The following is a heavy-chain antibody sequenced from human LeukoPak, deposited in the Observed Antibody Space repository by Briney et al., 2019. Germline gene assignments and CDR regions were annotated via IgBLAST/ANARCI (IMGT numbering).Heavy chain of an antibody. V-gene: IGHV4-39*01. CDR1: GGSISSSGYY. CDR3: ARHEYSGSYYGLSWFDP. D-gene: IGHD1-26*01. J-gene: IGHJ5*02. Sequence: SETLSLTCTVSGGSISSSGYYWGWIRQPPGKGLEWIASIYYSGSTYYNPSLKSRVTISVDTAKNQLSLKLSSLTAADTAVYYCARHEYSGSYYGLSWFDPWGQGTLVTVSS. CDR2: IYYSGST.